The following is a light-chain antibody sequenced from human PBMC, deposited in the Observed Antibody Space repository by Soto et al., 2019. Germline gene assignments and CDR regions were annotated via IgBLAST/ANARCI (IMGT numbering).Light chain of an antibody. CDR2: EVN. V-gene: IGLV2-14*01. CDR1: SSDVGGYDY. J-gene: IGLJ1*01. Sequence: QSVLTQPASVSGSPGQSVTISCTGASSDVGGYDYVSWYQQHPGKAPKLILYEVNNRPSGVANHFSGSKSGNTASLIISGLQADDEADYYCSSYSTPSTLVFGSGTKLTVL. CDR3: SSYSTPSTLV.